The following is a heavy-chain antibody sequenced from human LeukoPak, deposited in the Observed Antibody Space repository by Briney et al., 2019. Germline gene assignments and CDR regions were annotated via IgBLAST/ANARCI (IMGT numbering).Heavy chain of an antibody. V-gene: IGHV3-72*01. J-gene: IGHJ4*02. CDR2: RKTPKPNSCST. D-gene: IGHD6-13*01. CDR1: GFTITDHN. CDR3: VRVVTTVSCWYHFDN. Sequence: GGSLRLSCADPGFTITDHNMDWVRPAPGARLEWVGRRKTPKPNSCSTEFAASVKGRFNIARDDSKNSVYLQLNCLKTEDTAVYYCVRVVTTVSCWYHFDNWGQGTLVTVSS.